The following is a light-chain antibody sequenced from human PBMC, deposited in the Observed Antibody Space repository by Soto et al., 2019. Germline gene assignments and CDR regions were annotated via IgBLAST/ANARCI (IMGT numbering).Light chain of an antibody. J-gene: IGKJ1*01. V-gene: IGKV1-5*01. Sequence: DIQMTQAPSTLSASVGDRVTITCRASQSISYWLAWYQQKPGKAPNLLIYDASNLESGVPSRFSGSGFGTEFPLTISSLQPYDFATYYFQQYNSYSWTFGQGTKVDLK. CDR1: QSISYW. CDR2: DAS. CDR3: QQYNSYSWT.